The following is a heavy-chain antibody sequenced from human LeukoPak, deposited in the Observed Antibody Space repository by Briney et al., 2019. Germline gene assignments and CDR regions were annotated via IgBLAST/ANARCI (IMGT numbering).Heavy chain of an antibody. V-gene: IGHV4-59*01. J-gene: IGHJ5*02. CDR1: GASLSDYY. CDR3: SRADYYYGGSGDHWFDP. D-gene: IGHD3-10*01. Sequence: SETVPLTCSVCGASLSDYYWTWIRQPPGKGLEWIGYVYYCGSTYYNPSLNSRVTISIHTSKNQFSLMLTSVPAADPAEYYFSRADYYYGGSGDHWFDPWGQGNLGTVSS. CDR2: VYYCGST.